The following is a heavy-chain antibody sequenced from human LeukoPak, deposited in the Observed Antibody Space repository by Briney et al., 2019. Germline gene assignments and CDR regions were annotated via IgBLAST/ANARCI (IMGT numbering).Heavy chain of an antibody. V-gene: IGHV4-34*01. CDR2: INHSGST. D-gene: IGHD3-16*02. CDR3: ARSLADLDY. Sequence: SETLSLTCAVYGGSFSGYYWSWIRQPPGKGLEWIGEINHSGSTNYNPSLKSRVTISVDTSKNQFSLKLSSVTAADTAVYYCARSLADLDYWGQGTLVTVSS. J-gene: IGHJ4*02. CDR1: GGSFSGYY.